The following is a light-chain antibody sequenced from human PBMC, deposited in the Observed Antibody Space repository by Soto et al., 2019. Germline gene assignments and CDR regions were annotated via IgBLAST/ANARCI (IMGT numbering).Light chain of an antibody. CDR3: QQRSDFWT. V-gene: IGKV3-11*01. CDR2: DAS. J-gene: IGKJ1*01. CDR1: QSVSSY. Sequence: EIVLTQSPATLSLSPGEIATLSCRASQSVSSYLAWYQQKPGQAPRLLIYDASNRATGIPARFSGSGSGTDFTLTISSLEPEDFAVYYCQQRSDFWTFGQGTKVDIK.